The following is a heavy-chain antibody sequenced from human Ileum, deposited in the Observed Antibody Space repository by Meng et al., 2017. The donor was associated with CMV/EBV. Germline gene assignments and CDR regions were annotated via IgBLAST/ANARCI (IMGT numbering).Heavy chain of an antibody. J-gene: IGHJ4*02. Sequence: SGYTFTSYDINWVRQATGQGLEWMGWMNPNSGNTGYAQKFQGRVTMTRNTSISTAYMELSSLRSEDTAVYYCASHPTSYGGKVNDYWGQGTLVTVSS. D-gene: IGHD4-23*01. V-gene: IGHV1-8*01. CDR2: MNPNSGNT. CDR1: GYTFTSYD. CDR3: ASHPTSYGGKVNDY.